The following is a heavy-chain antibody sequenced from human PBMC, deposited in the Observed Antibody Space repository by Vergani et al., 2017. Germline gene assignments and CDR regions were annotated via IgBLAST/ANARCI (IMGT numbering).Heavy chain of an antibody. V-gene: IGHV4-34*09. D-gene: IGHD3-3*01. CDR3: VRRDFWVGPRTFDF. Sequence: QVQMQESGPGLVKTSETLSLTCAVSGAAFNSYQWTWIRQSPGRGLEWIGEIDDKGKSICNPTLKSRVTISVDNSKRHFSLHVTSVTAADSAMYYCVRRDFWVGPRTFDFWGAGTPVTVSS. CDR1: GAAFNSYQ. CDR2: IDDKGKS. J-gene: IGHJ3*01.